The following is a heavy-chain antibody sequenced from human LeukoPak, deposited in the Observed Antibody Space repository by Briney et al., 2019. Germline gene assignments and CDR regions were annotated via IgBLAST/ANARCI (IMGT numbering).Heavy chain of an antibody. J-gene: IGHJ4*02. V-gene: IGHV3-66*01. Sequence: GALRLSCAVSGFTVSTDYMSWVRQAPGKGLEWVSILYSAGTTYYADSVKGRFTISRDNSRNILYLQMSSLRAEDTAIYYCARTPSGSGNFFDYWGQGAPVTVSS. CDR1: GFTVSTDY. CDR3: ARTPSGSGNFFDY. D-gene: IGHD3-10*01. CDR2: LYSAGTT.